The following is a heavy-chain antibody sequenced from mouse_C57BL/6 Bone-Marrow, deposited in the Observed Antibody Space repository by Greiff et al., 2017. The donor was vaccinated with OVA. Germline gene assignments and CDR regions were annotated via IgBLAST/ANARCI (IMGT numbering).Heavy chain of an antibody. CDR1: GYTFTDYY. D-gene: IGHD1-1*01. CDR2: INPYNGGT. Sequence: EVQLQQSGPVLVKPGASVKMSCKASGYTFTDYYMNWVKQSHGKSLEWIGVINPYNGGTSYNQKFKGKATLTVDKSSSTAYMELNSLTSEDSAVYYCAFYGKDYAMDYWGQGTSVTVSS. V-gene: IGHV1-19*01. CDR3: AFYGKDYAMDY. J-gene: IGHJ4*01.